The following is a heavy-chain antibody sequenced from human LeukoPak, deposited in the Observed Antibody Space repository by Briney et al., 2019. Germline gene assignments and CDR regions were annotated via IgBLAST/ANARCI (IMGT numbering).Heavy chain of an antibody. Sequence: ASVKVXXXASGYTFTGYYMHWVRQAPGQGLEWMGWINPNSGGTNYAQKFQGRVTMTRDTSISTAYMELSRLRSDDTAVYYCARPSNWGSGVEAFDIWGQGTMVTVSS. CDR3: ARPSNWGSGVEAFDI. J-gene: IGHJ3*02. CDR1: GYTFTGYY. D-gene: IGHD7-27*01. CDR2: INPNSGGT. V-gene: IGHV1-2*02.